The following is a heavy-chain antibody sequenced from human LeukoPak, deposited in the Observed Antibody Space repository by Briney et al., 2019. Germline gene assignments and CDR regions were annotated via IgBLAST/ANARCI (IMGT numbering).Heavy chain of an antibody. CDR3: ATYSSSNGREFQY. Sequence: PGRSLRLSCAASGFTFSSYWMSWVRQAPGKGLEWVANIKQDGSEKYYVGSVRGRFTISRDNAKNSLYLQMNSLRAEDTAVYYCATYSSSNGREFQYWGQGTLVTVSS. D-gene: IGHD2-2*01. CDR2: IKQDGSEK. V-gene: IGHV3-7*01. CDR1: GFTFSSYW. J-gene: IGHJ1*01.